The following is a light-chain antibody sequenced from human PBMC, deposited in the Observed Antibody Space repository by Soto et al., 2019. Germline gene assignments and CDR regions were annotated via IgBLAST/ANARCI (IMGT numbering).Light chain of an antibody. Sequence: QSVLTQPASVSGSPGQSITISCTGTSSDVGGYNFVSWYQQHPGKAPKVMIYDVSDRPSGVSDRFSGSKSGNTASLTISGLQAEDEAHYYCTSYPTSSTVVFGGGTKLTVL. CDR1: SSDVGGYNF. CDR2: DVS. J-gene: IGLJ2*01. V-gene: IGLV2-14*03. CDR3: TSYPTSSTVV.